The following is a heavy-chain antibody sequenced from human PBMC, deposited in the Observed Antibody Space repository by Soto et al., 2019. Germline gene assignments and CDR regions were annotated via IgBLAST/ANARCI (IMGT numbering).Heavy chain of an antibody. V-gene: IGHV1-18*01. D-gene: IGHD2-8*01. J-gene: IGHJ6*02. CDR2: ISGYNGDT. Sequence: QGQLVQSGAEVKKPGASVKVSCKASGYTFTRYGISWVRQAPGQGLEWMGWISGYNGDTNYAQKFQGRVTMTVDTSTTTAFMELTSLTSDDRAVYYCAKNGQPPYYYYGMDVWGQGTTVTVPS. CDR3: AKNGQPPYYYYGMDV. CDR1: GYTFTRYG.